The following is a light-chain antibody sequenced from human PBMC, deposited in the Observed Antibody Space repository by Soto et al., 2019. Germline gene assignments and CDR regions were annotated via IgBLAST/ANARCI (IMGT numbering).Light chain of an antibody. V-gene: IGLV2-23*03. CDR3: CSYACSSTFEV. CDR2: EGS. CDR1: SSDVGSYNL. Sequence: QSALTQPASVSGSPGQSITISCTGTSSDVGSYNLVSWYQQHPGKAPKLMIYEGSKRPSGVSNRFSGSKSGNTASLTISGLQAEDEADYYCCSYACSSTFEVFGGWTKLTVL. J-gene: IGLJ2*01.